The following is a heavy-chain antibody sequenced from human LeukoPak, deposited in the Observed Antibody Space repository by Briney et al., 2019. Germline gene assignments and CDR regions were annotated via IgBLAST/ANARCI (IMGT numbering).Heavy chain of an antibody. CDR1: GYTFTSYG. D-gene: IGHD3-10*01. Sequence: GASVKVSCKASGYTFTSYGISWVRQAPGQGLEWMGWISAYNGNTNYAQKLQGRVTMTTDTSTSAAYMELRSLRSDDTAVYYCASLRITMVRGDSYNWFDPWGQGTLVTVSS. CDR2: ISAYNGNT. V-gene: IGHV1-18*01. J-gene: IGHJ5*02. CDR3: ASLRITMVRGDSYNWFDP.